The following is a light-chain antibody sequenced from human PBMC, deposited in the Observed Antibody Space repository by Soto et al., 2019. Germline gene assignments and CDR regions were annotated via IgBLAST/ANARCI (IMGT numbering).Light chain of an antibody. J-gene: IGKJ5*01. V-gene: IGKV3D-15*01. CDR2: YIS. CDR3: QQHNQWPIT. CDR1: QSVSSY. Sequence: IVLTQSPATLSLSPWGRAALSCVASQSVSSYLAWYQQKPGQAPRLLIYYISTRATGIPARFSGSGSGTEFTLTINSLQSEDSAVYYCQQHNQWPITFGQGTRLEIK.